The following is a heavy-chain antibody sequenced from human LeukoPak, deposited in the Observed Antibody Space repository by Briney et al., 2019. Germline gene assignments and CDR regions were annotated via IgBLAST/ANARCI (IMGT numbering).Heavy chain of an antibody. CDR2: ISVGAEYI. CDR3: ARERVTGTSYYYYYGMDV. V-gene: IGHV3-23*01. Sequence: PGGSLRLSCVASGFSQRTYVMNWFRQAPGKGLEWVSTISVGAEYIFYADSVRGRFTISRDDSNNAVYLQMHSLRAEDTAVYYCARERVTGTSYYYYYGMDVWGQGTTVTVSS. J-gene: IGHJ6*02. CDR1: GFSQRTYV. D-gene: IGHD6-19*01.